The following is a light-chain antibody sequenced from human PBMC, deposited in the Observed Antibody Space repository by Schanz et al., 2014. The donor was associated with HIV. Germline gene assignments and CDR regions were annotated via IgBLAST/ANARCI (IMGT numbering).Light chain of an antibody. CDR1: SSDVGGYNY. CDR2: DVS. CDR3: SSYTSSSTRI. Sequence: QSALTQPASVSGSPGQSITISCTGTSSDVGGYNYVSWYQQHPGKAPKLMIYDVSNRPSGVSNRFSGSKSGNTASLNISGLQGQDEADYYCSSYTSSSTRIFGGGTKLTVL. J-gene: IGLJ2*01. V-gene: IGLV2-14*03.